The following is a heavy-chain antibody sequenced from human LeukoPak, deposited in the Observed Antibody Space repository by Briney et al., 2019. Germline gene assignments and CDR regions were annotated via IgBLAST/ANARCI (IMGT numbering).Heavy chain of an antibody. CDR1: GFIFSNYA. CDR3: AKDRRSSGPYNWFDP. CDR2: ISGSGDDT. J-gene: IGHJ5*02. Sequence: GGSLRLSCAASGFIFSNYAMNWVRQAPGRGLEWVSAISGSGDDTYYADSVKGLFTISRDNSKNTLYLQMNRLRAEDTAIYYCAKDRRSSGPYNWFDPWGQGTLVTVSS. V-gene: IGHV3-23*01. D-gene: IGHD3-22*01.